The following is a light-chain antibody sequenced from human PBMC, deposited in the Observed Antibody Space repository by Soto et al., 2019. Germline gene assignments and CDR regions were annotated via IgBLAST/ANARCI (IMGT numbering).Light chain of an antibody. Sequence: QSVVAQPASVSGSPGQSITISCTGTSSDIGGYDYVSWYQQRPGKAPKLMIYEVRYRPSGVSNRFSGSKSGNTASLTISGLQAEDEADYYFCSYTRTSNHYFFGSGTKVTVL. J-gene: IGLJ1*01. CDR3: CSYTRTSNHYF. CDR1: SSDIGGYDY. V-gene: IGLV2-14*01. CDR2: EVR.